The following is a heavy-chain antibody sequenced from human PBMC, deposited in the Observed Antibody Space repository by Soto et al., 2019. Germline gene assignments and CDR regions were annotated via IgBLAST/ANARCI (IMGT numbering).Heavy chain of an antibody. CDR3: ARDSGYRNFDY. Sequence: PSETLSLTCTVSGGSISSYYWSWIRQPPGKGLEWIGYIYYSGSTNYNPSLKSRVTISVDTSKNQFSLKLSSVTAADMAVYYCARDSGYRNFDYWGQGTLVTVSS. CDR2: IYYSGST. CDR1: GGSISSYY. V-gene: IGHV4-59*01. J-gene: IGHJ4*02. D-gene: IGHD5-12*01.